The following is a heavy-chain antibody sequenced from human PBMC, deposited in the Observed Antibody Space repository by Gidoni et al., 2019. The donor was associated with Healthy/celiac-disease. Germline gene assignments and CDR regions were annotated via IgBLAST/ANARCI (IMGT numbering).Heavy chain of an antibody. J-gene: IGHJ6*02. Sequence: EVQLLESGGGLVQPGGSLRLSCAASGFTFSSYAMCWVRQAPGKGLEWVSAISGSGGSTYYADSVKGRFTISRDNSKNTLYLQMNSLRAEDTAVYYCAKRAGYSYGSVHYYYGMDVWGQGTTVTVSS. CDR3: AKRAGYSYGSVHYYYGMDV. CDR2: ISGSGGST. CDR1: GFTFSSYA. D-gene: IGHD5-18*01. V-gene: IGHV3-23*01.